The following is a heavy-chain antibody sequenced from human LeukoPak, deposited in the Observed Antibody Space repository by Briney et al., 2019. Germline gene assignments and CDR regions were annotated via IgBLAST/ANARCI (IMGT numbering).Heavy chain of an antibody. D-gene: IGHD3-22*01. CDR3: ARDAYYYDSSGPLTWFDP. J-gene: IGHJ5*02. CDR2: ISAYNGNT. CDR1: GYTFTSYG. V-gene: IGHV1-18*01. Sequence: ASVKVSCKASGYTFTSYGISWVRQAPGQGLEWIGWISAYNGNTNYAQKLQGRVTMTTDTSTSTAYMELRSLRSDDTAVYYCARDAYYYDSSGPLTWFDPWGQGTLVTVSS.